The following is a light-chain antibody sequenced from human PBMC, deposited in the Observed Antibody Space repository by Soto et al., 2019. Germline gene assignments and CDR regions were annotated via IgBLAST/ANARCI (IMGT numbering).Light chain of an antibody. Sequence: DIHMTQSPSTLSVSVRDRVTITCRASQSVSPWLAWYQQKPGKAPRLLIYQASTLESGVSSRFSGSGTGTEFPFTIGRPQPYDFGTYHFQKFHSYPYSFGQGTKLEI. V-gene: IGKV1-5*03. CDR2: QAS. CDR1: QSVSPW. CDR3: QKFHSYPYS. J-gene: IGKJ2*01.